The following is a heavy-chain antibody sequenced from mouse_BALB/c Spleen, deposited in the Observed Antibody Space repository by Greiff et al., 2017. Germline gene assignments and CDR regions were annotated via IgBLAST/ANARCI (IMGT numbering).Heavy chain of an antibody. Sequence: EVKVEESGPGLVKPSQSLSLTCTVTGYSITSDYAWNWIRQFPGNKLEWMGYISYSGSTSYNPSLKSRISITRDTSKNQFFLQLNSVTTEDTATYYCAVYGNYLWYFDVWGAGTTVTVSS. V-gene: IGHV3-2*02. J-gene: IGHJ1*01. CDR2: ISYSGST. D-gene: IGHD2-10*02. CDR3: AVYGNYLWYFDV. CDR1: GYSITSDYA.